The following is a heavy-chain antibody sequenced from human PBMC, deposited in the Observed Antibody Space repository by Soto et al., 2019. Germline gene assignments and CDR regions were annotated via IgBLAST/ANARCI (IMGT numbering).Heavy chain of an antibody. V-gene: IGHV1-69*02. D-gene: IGHD2-2*01. Sequence: QVQLVQSGAEVKKPGSSVKVSCKASGGTFSSYTISWVRQAPGQGLEWMGRIIPFLGIGNYAQRFQGRVTSTADKSTSTAYMELSSLRSEDTAVYYCARGKYCSTTSCYSHFDYWGQGTLVTVSS. J-gene: IGHJ4*02. CDR1: GGTFSSYT. CDR2: IIPFLGIG. CDR3: ARGKYCSTTSCYSHFDY.